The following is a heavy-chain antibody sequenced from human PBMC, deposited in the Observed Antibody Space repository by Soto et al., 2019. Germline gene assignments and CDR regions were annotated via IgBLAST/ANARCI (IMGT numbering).Heavy chain of an antibody. CDR1: GGSFSGYY. V-gene: IGHV4-34*01. Sequence: KPSETLSLTCAVYGGSFSGYYWSWIRQPPGKGLEWIGEINHSGSTNYNPSLKSRVTISVDTSKNQFSLKLSSVTAADTAVYYCARGLVLIVVVPTAAFDIWGQGSMVTVSS. J-gene: IGHJ3*02. CDR2: INHSGST. D-gene: IGHD2-2*01. CDR3: ARGLVLIVVVPTAAFDI.